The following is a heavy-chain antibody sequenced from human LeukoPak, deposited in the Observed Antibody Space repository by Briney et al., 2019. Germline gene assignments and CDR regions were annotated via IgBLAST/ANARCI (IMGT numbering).Heavy chain of an antibody. CDR2: ISYDGSNK. D-gene: IGHD5-18*01. CDR1: GFTFSSYG. CDR3: AKDQGGIQLLSGWHYYYGMDV. J-gene: IGHJ6*02. V-gene: IGHV3-30*18. Sequence: PGGSLRLSCAASGFTFSSYGMHRVRQAPGKGLERVAVISYDGSNKYYADSVKGRFTISRDNSKNTLYLQMNSLRAEDTAVYYCAKDQGGIQLLSGWHYYYGMDVWGQGTTVTVSS.